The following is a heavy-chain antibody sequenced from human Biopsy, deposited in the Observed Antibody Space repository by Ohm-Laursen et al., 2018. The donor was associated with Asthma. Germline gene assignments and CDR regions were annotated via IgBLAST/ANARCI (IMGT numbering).Heavy chain of an antibody. CDR2: ISVYNGNT. J-gene: IGHJ6*02. Sequence: SVKVSCKTSGYTFNSASITWVRQAPGQGLGWMGWISVYNGNTKVTQKLQDRVTMITDTSTSTVYMELRSLRSDVTAVYFCARAVDYSHYYGIDVWGQGTTVTVS. CDR3: ARAVDYSHYYGIDV. CDR1: GYTFNSAS. D-gene: IGHD3-10*01. V-gene: IGHV1-18*01.